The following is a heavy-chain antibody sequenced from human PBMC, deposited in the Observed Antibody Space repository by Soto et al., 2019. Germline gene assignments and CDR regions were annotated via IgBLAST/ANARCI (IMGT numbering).Heavy chain of an antibody. D-gene: IGHD3-16*01. CDR1: GYTFPNFV. V-gene: IGHV1-18*01. CDR2: ISAYNGNT. J-gene: IGHJ4*02. CDR3: GRGGTTIDY. Sequence: QVQLVQSGAEVKKPGASVKVSCKTSGYTFPNFVVRLVRQAPGQGLEWMGWISAYNGNTNYAQNFQGRVTMTTPTSTSTTSMGLRSLRADVTAVYYCGRGGTTIDYWGQGPRVNVSS.